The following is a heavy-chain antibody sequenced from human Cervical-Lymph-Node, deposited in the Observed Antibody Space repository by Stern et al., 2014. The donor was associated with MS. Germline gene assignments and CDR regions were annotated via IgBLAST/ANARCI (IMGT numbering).Heavy chain of an antibody. D-gene: IGHD2-15*01. CDR1: GGSISSGGYY. Sequence: QVQLQESGPGLVKPSQTLSLTCTVSGGSISSGGYYWSWIRQHPGKGLEWIGYIYYSGSGYSNPSLKSRLTISVDASKTQFSVKLSSVTAADTAVYYCARVRRDVVVVGAMNGALDIWGQGTMVTVSS. J-gene: IGHJ3*02. CDR3: ARVRRDVVVVGAMNGALDI. CDR2: IYYSGSG. V-gene: IGHV4-31*03.